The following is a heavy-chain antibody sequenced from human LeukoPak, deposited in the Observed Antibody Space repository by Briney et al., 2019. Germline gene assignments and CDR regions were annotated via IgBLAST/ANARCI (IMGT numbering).Heavy chain of an antibody. Sequence: SVKVSCKASGGTFSSYAISWVRQAPGQGLEWMGGIIPIFGTANYAQKFQGRVTITTDESTSTVYMELSSLRSEDTAVYYCASGITMVRGVIKGPHYFDYWGQGTLVTVSS. J-gene: IGHJ4*02. CDR1: GGTFSSYA. CDR3: ASGITMVRGVIKGPHYFDY. V-gene: IGHV1-69*05. D-gene: IGHD3-10*01. CDR2: IIPIFGTA.